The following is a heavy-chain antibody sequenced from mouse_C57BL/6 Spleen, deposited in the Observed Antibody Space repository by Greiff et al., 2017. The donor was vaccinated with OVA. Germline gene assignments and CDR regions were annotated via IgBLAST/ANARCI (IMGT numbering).Heavy chain of an antibody. J-gene: IGHJ3*01. CDR3: ARRDGSSSFAY. CDR1: GFTFSDYG. CDR2: ISSGSSTI. V-gene: IGHV5-17*01. Sequence: EVHLVESGGGLVKPGGSLKLSCAASGFTFSDYGMHWVRQAPEKGLEWVAYISSGSSTIYYADTVKGRFTISRDNAKNTLFLQMTSLRSEDTAMYYCARRDGSSSFAYWGQGTLVTVSA. D-gene: IGHD1-1*01.